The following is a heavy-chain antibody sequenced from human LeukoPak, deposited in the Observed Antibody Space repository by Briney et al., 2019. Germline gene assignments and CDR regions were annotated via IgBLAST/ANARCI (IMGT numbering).Heavy chain of an antibody. Sequence: GGSLRLSCEASGFTFSSYAMNWVRQAPGKGLEWVLVISSSGGTTYYSDSVKGRFIISRDNSKNTLYLQMNSLRAEDTAVYYCAKAGIAVPATPEYCGQGTQVTVSS. J-gene: IGHJ4*02. CDR3: AKAGIAVPATPEY. D-gene: IGHD6-19*01. CDR2: ISSSGGTT. CDR1: GFTFSSYA. V-gene: IGHV3-23*01.